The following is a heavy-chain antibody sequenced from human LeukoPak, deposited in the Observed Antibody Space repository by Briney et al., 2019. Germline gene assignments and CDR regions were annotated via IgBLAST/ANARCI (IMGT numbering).Heavy chain of an antibody. D-gene: IGHD6-13*01. Sequence: SETLSLTCAVYGGSFSGHYWSWIRQPPGKGLEWIGEINHSGSTNYNPSLKSRVTISVDTSKNQFSLKLSSVTAADTAVYYCARRYSSRNFDYWGQGTLVTVSS. V-gene: IGHV4-34*01. J-gene: IGHJ4*02. CDR2: INHSGST. CDR1: GGSFSGHY. CDR3: ARRYSSRNFDY.